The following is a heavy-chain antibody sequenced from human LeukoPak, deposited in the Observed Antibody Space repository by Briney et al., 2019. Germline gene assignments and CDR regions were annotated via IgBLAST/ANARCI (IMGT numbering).Heavy chain of an antibody. Sequence: ASVKVSCKASGYTFTSYGISWVRQAPGQGLKWMGWISAYNGNTNYAQRLQGRVTMTTDTSTSTVYMELSSLRSEDTAVYYCATGTHCSGGSCFIYFDYWGQGTLVTVSS. CDR2: ISAYNGNT. CDR1: GYTFTSYG. V-gene: IGHV1-18*01. J-gene: IGHJ4*02. CDR3: ATGTHCSGGSCFIYFDY. D-gene: IGHD2-15*01.